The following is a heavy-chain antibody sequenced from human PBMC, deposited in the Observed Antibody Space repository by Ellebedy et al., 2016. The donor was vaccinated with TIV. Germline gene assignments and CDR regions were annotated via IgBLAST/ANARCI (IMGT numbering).Heavy chain of an antibody. V-gene: IGHV3-23*01. CDR1: GFTFSSYA. CDR2: ISSTGSRT. J-gene: IGHJ4*02. Sequence: PGGSLRLSCAASGFTFSSYAMSWVRQAPGKGLEWVSTISSTGSRTYYADSVEGRFIISRDNSKKTLYLQMNSLRAEDTAVYYCAKDRTPGDGYWVFDFWGQGTLVTVSS. D-gene: IGHD5-18*01. CDR3: AKDRTPGDGYWVFDF.